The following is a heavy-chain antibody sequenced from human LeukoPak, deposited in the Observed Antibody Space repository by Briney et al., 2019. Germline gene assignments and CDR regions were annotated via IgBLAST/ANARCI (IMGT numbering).Heavy chain of an antibody. CDR1: GGSISSGGYY. J-gene: IGHJ4*02. CDR2: IYHSGSI. Sequence: SETLSLTCTVSGGSISSGGYYWSWIRQPPGKGLEWIGYIYHSGSIYYNPSLKSRVTISVDRSKNQFSLKLSSVTAADTAVYYCARPRSLYGDYVDWGQGTLVTVSS. V-gene: IGHV4-30-2*01. D-gene: IGHD4-17*01. CDR3: ARPRSLYGDYVD.